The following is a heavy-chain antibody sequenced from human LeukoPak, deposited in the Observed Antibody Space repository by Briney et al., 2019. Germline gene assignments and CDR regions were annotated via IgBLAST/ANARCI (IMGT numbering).Heavy chain of an antibody. CDR2: IKQDGSEK. D-gene: IGHD3-16*01. Sequence: GGSLRLSCAASGFILSSYWMSWVRQAPGKGLEWVANIKQDGSEKYYVDSVKGRFTISRDNAKNSLYLQMNSLRAEDTAVYYCARDGVEAYWGQGTLVTVSS. J-gene: IGHJ4*02. V-gene: IGHV3-7*04. CDR1: GFILSSYW. CDR3: ARDGVEAY.